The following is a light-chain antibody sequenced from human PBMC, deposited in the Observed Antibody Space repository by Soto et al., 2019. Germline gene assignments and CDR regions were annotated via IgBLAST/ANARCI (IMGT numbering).Light chain of an antibody. Sequence: PLTQSPSSLSASVGDRVTMTCRASQDISRYLAWYQQRAGKAPKLLIYGASTLQSGVPSRFSGSGSGTEFTLTISSLQPEDFAPYHCHQLQRTPFTFAPGTTVDV. CDR2: GAS. CDR3: HQLQRTPFT. J-gene: IGKJ3*01. CDR1: QDISRY. V-gene: IGKV1-9*01.